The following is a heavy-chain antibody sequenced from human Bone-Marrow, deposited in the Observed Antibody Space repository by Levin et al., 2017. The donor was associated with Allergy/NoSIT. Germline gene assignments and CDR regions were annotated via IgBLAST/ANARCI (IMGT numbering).Heavy chain of an antibody. V-gene: IGHV3-23*01. CDR2: ISGSGGST. CDR3: AKAALPTVTTHFDY. D-gene: IGHD4-17*01. Sequence: GESLKISCAASGFTFSSYAMSWVRQAPGKGLEWVSTISGSGGSTYYADSVKGRFTISRDNSKNTLYLQMNSLRAEDTAVYYCAKAALPTVTTHFDYWGQGTLVTVSS. J-gene: IGHJ4*02. CDR1: GFTFSSYA.